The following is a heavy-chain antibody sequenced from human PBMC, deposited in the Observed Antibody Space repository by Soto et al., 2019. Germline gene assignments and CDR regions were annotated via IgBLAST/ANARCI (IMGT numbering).Heavy chain of an antibody. D-gene: IGHD1-20*01. CDR1: GFSLSTSGVG. CDR2: IYWDDDK. Sequence: QITLKESGPTLVKPTQTLTLTCTFSGFSLSTSGVGVGWIRQPPGKALEWLALIYWDDDKRYSPSLKSRLTITKDTSKNQVLLTMTTMDPVDTATYYCAHSSSITGTTPRDYWGQGTLVTVSS. CDR3: AHSSSITGTTPRDY. V-gene: IGHV2-5*02. J-gene: IGHJ4*02.